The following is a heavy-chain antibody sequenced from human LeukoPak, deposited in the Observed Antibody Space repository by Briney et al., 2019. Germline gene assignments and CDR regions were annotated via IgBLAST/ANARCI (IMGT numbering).Heavy chain of an antibody. CDR2: IYHSGST. Sequence: SETLSLTCTVPGYSISSGYYWGWIRQPPGKGLEWIGSIYHSGSTYYNPSLKSRVTISVDTSKNQFSLKLSSVTAADTAVYYCARGLSVATMTFDYWGQGTLVTVSS. CDR3: ARGLSVATMTFDY. J-gene: IGHJ4*02. V-gene: IGHV4-38-2*02. CDR1: GYSISSGYY. D-gene: IGHD5-12*01.